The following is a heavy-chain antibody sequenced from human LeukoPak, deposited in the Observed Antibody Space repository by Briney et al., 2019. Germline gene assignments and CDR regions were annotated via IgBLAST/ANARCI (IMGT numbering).Heavy chain of an antibody. V-gene: IGHV4-31*03. J-gene: IGHJ4*02. D-gene: IGHD3-16*02. CDR2: IYYVGNT. CDR3: ARVEVIGSTRYFDY. Sequence: SETLSLTCTVSGGSISSGGNYWSWLRQLPGKGLEWIVYIYYVGNTNYNPSLKSRLSMSVDTSKNQFSLSLTSVTAADTAVYYCARVEVIGSTRYFDYWGQGAMVSVSS. CDR1: GGSISSGGNY.